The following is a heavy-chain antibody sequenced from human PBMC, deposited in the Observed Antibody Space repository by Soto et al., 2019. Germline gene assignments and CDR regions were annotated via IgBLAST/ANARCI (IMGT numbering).Heavy chain of an antibody. CDR1: GGSISSYY. Sequence: QVQLQESGPGLVKPSETLPLTCTVSGGSISSYYWSWIRQPAGKGLEWIGRIYISGSTKHNPSLESRVTMSVDTSKNLFSLNLSSVTAADTAVYYCARDRVTMANDAFDIWGQGTMVTVSS. J-gene: IGHJ3*02. CDR2: IYISGST. D-gene: IGHD3-10*01. CDR3: ARDRVTMANDAFDI. V-gene: IGHV4-4*07.